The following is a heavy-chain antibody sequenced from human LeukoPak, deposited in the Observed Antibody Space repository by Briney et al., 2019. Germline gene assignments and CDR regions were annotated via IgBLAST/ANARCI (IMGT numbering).Heavy chain of an antibody. CDR2: IYYSGST. CDR1: GGSISSGDYY. CDR3: ARGGSIAVAAEPYYYYMDV. J-gene: IGHJ6*03. V-gene: IGHV4-30-4*02. D-gene: IGHD6-19*01. Sequence: SETLSLTCTVSGGSISSGDYYWSWIRQPPGKGLEWIGYIYYSGSTYYNPSLKSRVTISVDTSKNQFSLKLSSVTAADTAVYYCARGGSIAVAAEPYYYYMDVWGKGTTVTVSS.